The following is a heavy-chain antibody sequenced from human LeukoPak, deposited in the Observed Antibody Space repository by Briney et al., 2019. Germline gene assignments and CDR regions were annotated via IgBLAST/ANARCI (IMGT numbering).Heavy chain of an antibody. D-gene: IGHD5-18*01. CDR2: MNPNSGNT. Sequence: ASVKVSCKASGYTFTGYYMHWVRQATGQGLEWMGWMNPNSGNTGYAQKFQGRVTMTRDTSTSTVYMELSSLRSEDTAVYYCARGLLADTAMVTSPFDYWGQGTLVTVSS. CDR1: GYTFTGYY. CDR3: ARGLLADTAMVTSPFDY. V-gene: IGHV1-8*02. J-gene: IGHJ4*02.